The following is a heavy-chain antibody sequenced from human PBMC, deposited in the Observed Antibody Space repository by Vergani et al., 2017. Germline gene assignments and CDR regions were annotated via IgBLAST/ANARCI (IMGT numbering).Heavy chain of an antibody. CDR2: IIPIFGTA. J-gene: IGHJ6*03. V-gene: IGHV1-69*01. D-gene: IGHD3-10*01. CDR3: ARARYYGSGSYLNYYYYYYMDV. Sequence: QVQLVQSGAEVKKPGSSVKVSCKASGGTFSSYAISWVRQAPGQGLEWMGGIIPIFGTANYAQKFQGRVTITADESTSTADMELSSLRSEDTAVYYCARARYYGSGSYLNYYYYYYMDVWGKGTTVTVSS. CDR1: GGTFSSYA.